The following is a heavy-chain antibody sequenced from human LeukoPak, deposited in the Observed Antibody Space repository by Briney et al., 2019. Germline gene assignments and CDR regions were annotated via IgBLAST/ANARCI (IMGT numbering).Heavy chain of an antibody. J-gene: IGHJ4*02. Sequence: PGGSLRLSCAASGFTFSSYAMHWVRQAPGKGLEWVAVISYDGSNKYYADSVKGRFTISRDNSKNTLYLQMNSLRAEDTAVYYCARDPILTGRGYWGQGTLVTVSS. D-gene: IGHD3-9*01. CDR1: GFTFSSYA. CDR2: ISYDGSNK. V-gene: IGHV3-30-3*01. CDR3: ARDPILTGRGY.